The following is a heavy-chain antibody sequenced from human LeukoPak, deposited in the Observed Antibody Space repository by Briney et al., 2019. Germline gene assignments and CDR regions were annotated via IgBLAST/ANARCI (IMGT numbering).Heavy chain of an antibody. Sequence: GSLRLSCAASGFTFSTYGMHWVRQAPGKGLEWVAVIWYDGSNKYYADSVKGRSTISRDNPKNTLFLQMSSLRAEDTAVYYCAKEFSAAPYYFHYWGQGTLVTVSS. CDR2: IWYDGSNK. CDR3: AKEFSAAPYYFHY. CDR1: GFTFSTYG. V-gene: IGHV3-33*06. J-gene: IGHJ4*02.